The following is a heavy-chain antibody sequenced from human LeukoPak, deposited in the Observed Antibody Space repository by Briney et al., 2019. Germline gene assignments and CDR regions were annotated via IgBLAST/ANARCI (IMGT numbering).Heavy chain of an antibody. Sequence: PSETLSLTCTVSGDSISGTDYYWSWIRQPPGKGLEWIGNIYFSGSTYYNPSLKSRVTISVDTSKNQFSLKLSSVTAADTAVYYCAREGIAVAVHDAFDIWGQGTMVTVSS. J-gene: IGHJ3*02. CDR1: GDSISGTDYY. CDR2: IYFSGST. D-gene: IGHD6-19*01. CDR3: AREGIAVAVHDAFDI. V-gene: IGHV4-30-4*01.